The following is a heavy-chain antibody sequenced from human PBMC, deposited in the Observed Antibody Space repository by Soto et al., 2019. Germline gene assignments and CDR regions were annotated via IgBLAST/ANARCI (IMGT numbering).Heavy chain of an antibody. V-gene: IGHV1-69*13. Sequence: SVKVSCKASGGTFSSYAISWVRQAPGQGLEWMGGIIPIFGTANYAQKFQGRVTITADESTSTAYMELSRLRSEDTAVYYCATYYYDSSGYYYELGYYYYGMDAWGQGTTVTVCS. CDR3: ATYYYDSSGYYYELGYYYYGMDA. CDR1: GGTFSSYA. D-gene: IGHD3-22*01. J-gene: IGHJ6*02. CDR2: IIPIFGTA.